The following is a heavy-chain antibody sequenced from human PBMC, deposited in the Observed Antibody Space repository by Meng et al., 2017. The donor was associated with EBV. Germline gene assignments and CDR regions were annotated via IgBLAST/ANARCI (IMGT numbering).Heavy chain of an antibody. V-gene: IGHV1-69*14. D-gene: IGHD6-13*01. Sequence: VRLVQPESVGHKLGSSGKVAWKASGGTFSSSAINWVRQAPGHGLEWMGGIIPIFGTANSAQKFQGRVTITADKSTSTAYMELSSLRSEDTAVYYCASAEIAAAGRLDYWGPGTLVTVS. J-gene: IGHJ4*02. CDR3: ASAEIAAAGRLDY. CDR1: GGTFSSSA. CDR2: IIPIFGTA.